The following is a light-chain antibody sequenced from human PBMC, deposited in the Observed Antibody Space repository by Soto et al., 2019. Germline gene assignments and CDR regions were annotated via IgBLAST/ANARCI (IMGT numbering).Light chain of an antibody. CDR1: SSDIGAYNY. J-gene: IGLJ3*02. V-gene: IGLV2-14*01. CDR3: TSYTGLRTLV. Sequence: QSVLIQPPSVSGSPGQSVTISCTGTSSDIGAYNYVSWYQRHPGKAPKLLLYEVKYRPSGISDRFSGSKSGNTASLTISGLQTEDEADYYCTSYTGLRTLVFGGGTKLTVL. CDR2: EVK.